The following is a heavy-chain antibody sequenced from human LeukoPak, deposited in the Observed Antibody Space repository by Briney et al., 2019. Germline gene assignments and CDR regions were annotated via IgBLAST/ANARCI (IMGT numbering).Heavy chain of an antibody. D-gene: IGHD3-9*01. Sequence: GGSLRLSCAASGFTFSSYGMHWVRQAPGKGLEWVAFIRYDGSNKYYADSVKGRFTISRDNSKNTLYLQMNSLRAEDTAVYYCARDEIYYDILTGYRHFDYWGQGTLVTVFS. CDR2: IRYDGSNK. CDR3: ARDEIYYDILTGYRHFDY. V-gene: IGHV3-30*02. J-gene: IGHJ4*02. CDR1: GFTFSSYG.